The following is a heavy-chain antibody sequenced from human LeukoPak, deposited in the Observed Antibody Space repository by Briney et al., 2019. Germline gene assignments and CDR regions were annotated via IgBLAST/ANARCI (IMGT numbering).Heavy chain of an antibody. J-gene: IGHJ4*02. CDR3: ARDVYYDFWSGYLDY. CDR1: GFTFSSYA. D-gene: IGHD3-3*01. V-gene: IGHV3-23*01. CDR2: ISGSGGST. Sequence: QSGGSLRLSCAASGFTFSSYAMSWVRQAPGKGLEWVSAISGSGGSTYYADSVKGRFTISRDNSKNTLYLQMNSLRAEDTAVYYCARDVYYDFWSGYLDYWGQGTLVTVSS.